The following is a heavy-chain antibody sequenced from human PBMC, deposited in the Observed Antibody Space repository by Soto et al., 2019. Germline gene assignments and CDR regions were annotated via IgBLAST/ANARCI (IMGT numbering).Heavy chain of an antibody. CDR2: IDPSDSYT. V-gene: IGHV5-10-1*01. D-gene: IGHD2-8*01. CDR3: ARQDDIVLMVYFV. CDR1: GYSFTSYW. Sequence: GESLKISCKGSGYSFTSYWVSWVRQMPGKGLEWMGRIDPSDSYTNYSPSFQGHVTISADKSISTAYLQWSSLKASDTAMYYCARQDDIVLMVYFVWGQGTTVTVSS. J-gene: IGHJ6*02.